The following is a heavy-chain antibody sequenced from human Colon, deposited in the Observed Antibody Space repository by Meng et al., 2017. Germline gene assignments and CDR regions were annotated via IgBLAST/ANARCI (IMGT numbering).Heavy chain of an antibody. V-gene: IGHV3-11*01. Sequence: QVGLGESGGGLVKPGGSIGFSCAASGFIFIDYYMSWVRQTPGKGLEWIAYINSRATTIYNADSVKGRFTISRDNANSSLLLQMNSLRAEDTAVYYCVRDLGFAYFDHWGQGALVTVSS. J-gene: IGHJ4*02. CDR3: VRDLGFAYFDH. CDR2: INSRATTI. CDR1: GFIFIDYY. D-gene: IGHD1-26*01.